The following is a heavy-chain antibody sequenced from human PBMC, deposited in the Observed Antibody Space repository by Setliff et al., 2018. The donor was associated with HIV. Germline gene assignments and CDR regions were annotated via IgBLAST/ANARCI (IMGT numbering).Heavy chain of an antibody. J-gene: IGHJ4*02. D-gene: IGHD3-22*01. V-gene: IGHV4-34*01. CDR1: NGSFSGHY. CDR2: INHSGGP. CDR3: ASLLSRGYYYDRSGYSYRDY. Sequence: TSETLSLTCVVYNGSFSGHYWSWIRQPPGKGLEWIGEINHSGGPNYNSSLKSPVTISLDTSKNQFSLKLSSVTSADTAVYYCASLLSRGYYYDRSGYSYRDYWGQGTPVTVSS.